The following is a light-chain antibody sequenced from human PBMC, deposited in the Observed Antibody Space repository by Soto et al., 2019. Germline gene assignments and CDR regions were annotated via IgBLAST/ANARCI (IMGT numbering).Light chain of an antibody. Sequence: EIVMTQSPATLSVSPGERATPSCRASQSVSSNLAWYQQKPGQAPRLLIYGASTRATGIPARFSGSGSGTEFTLTISSLQSEDFAVYYCQQYNNWPLTFGGGTKWIS. CDR2: GAS. CDR1: QSVSSN. J-gene: IGKJ4*01. V-gene: IGKV3-15*01. CDR3: QQYNNWPLT.